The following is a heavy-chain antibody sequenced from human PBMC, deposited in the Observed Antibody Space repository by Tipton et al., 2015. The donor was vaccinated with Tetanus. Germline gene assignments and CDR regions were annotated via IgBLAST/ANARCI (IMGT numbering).Heavy chain of an antibody. CDR3: ARAHCTDGVCNFDF. CDR2: IYPGDPDT. V-gene: IGHV5-51*01. D-gene: IGHD2-8*01. CDR1: GYIFNNYW. Sequence: QLVQSGGEVKKPGESLKISCKGSGYIFNNYWIGWVRQKPGKGLEWMGIIYPGDPDTRYSPSFQGQVPISVDKSINTAYLQWSSLKASDTSMFYCARAHCTDGVCNFDFWGQGALVTVAS. J-gene: IGHJ4*02.